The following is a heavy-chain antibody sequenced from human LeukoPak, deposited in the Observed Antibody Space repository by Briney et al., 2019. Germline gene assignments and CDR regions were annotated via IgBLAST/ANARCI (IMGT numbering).Heavy chain of an antibody. CDR1: GGSISGYY. V-gene: IGHV4-4*07. J-gene: IGHJ3*02. D-gene: IGHD6-19*01. CDR2: IYTSGST. CDR3: ARNQYGLVAFDI. Sequence: SETLSLTCTVSGGSISGYYWSWIRKPAGKGLEWIGRIYTSGSTNYNPSLKSRVTMSVDTSKNQFSLKLSSVTAADTAVYYCARNQYGLVAFDIWGQGTMVTVSS.